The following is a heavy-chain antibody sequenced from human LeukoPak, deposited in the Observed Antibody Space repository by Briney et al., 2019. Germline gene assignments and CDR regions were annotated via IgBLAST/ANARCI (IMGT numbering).Heavy chain of an antibody. Sequence: ASVKVSCKASGYTFTSYGISWVRQAPGQGLEWMGWISAYNGNTNYAQKLQGRVAMTTDTSTSTAYMELRSLRFDDTAFYYCARVISSSWYHHDHWGQGTLVTVSS. V-gene: IGHV1-18*01. CDR3: ARVISSSWYHHDH. J-gene: IGHJ4*02. D-gene: IGHD6-13*01. CDR2: ISAYNGNT. CDR1: GYTFTSYG.